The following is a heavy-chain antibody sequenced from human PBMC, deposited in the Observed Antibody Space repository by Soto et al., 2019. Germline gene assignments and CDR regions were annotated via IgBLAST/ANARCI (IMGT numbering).Heavy chain of an antibody. J-gene: IGHJ4*02. D-gene: IGHD5-12*01. CDR1: GFTFDAYA. Sequence: GGSLRLSCAASGFTFDAYAMYWVRQVPGTGLKWVSGISWNSGRIGYADSVKGRFTISRDNARNSLYLQMNSLRPEDTAMYYCVKDSPIGSVFSGHDDIDSWGQGTPVTVSS. V-gene: IGHV3-9*01. CDR2: ISWNSGRI. CDR3: VKDSPIGSVFSGHDDIDS.